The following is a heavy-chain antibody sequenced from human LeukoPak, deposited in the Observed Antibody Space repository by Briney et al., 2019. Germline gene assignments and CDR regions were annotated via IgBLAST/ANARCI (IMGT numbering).Heavy chain of an antibody. CDR1: GGTFSSYA. D-gene: IGHD6-13*01. CDR3: ARFRFIAAAGQYWFDP. V-gene: IGHV1-69*13. J-gene: IGHJ5*02. CDR2: IIPIFGTA. Sequence: ASVKVSCKASGGTFSSYAISWVRQAPGQGLEWMGGIIPIFGTANYAQKFQGRVTITADESTSTAYMELSSLRSEDTAVYYCARFRFIAAAGQYWFDPWGQGTLVTVSS.